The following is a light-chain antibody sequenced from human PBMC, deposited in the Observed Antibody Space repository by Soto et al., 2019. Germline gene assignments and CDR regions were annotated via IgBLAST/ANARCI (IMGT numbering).Light chain of an antibody. J-gene: IGKJ1*01. CDR3: QQYNNWPRT. V-gene: IGKV3D-15*01. Sequence: EIVMTQSPATLSVSPGERATFSCRASQSVSSNLAWYQQKPGQAPRLLIYGASSRATGIPDRFSGSGSGTDFTLTISSLQSEDFAVYYCQQYNNWPRTFGQGTKVDIK. CDR1: QSVSSN. CDR2: GAS.